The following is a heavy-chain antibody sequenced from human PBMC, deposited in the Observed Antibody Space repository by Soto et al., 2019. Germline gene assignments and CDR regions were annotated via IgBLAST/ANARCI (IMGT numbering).Heavy chain of an antibody. J-gene: IGHJ6*02. D-gene: IGHD1-20*01. CDR3: AKIGNWNPELSPLYGMDV. CDR1: GFTFSSYG. V-gene: IGHV3-30*18. Sequence: GGSLRLSCAASGFTFSSYGMHWVRQAPGKGLEWVAVISYDGSNKYYADSVKGRFTISRDNSKNTLYLQMNSLRAEDTAVYYCAKIGNWNPELSPLYGMDVWGQGTTVTVSS. CDR2: ISYDGSNK.